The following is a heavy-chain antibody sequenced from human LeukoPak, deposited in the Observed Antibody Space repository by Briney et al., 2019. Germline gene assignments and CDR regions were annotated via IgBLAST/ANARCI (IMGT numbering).Heavy chain of an antibody. CDR3: DRGFYGGGSHFDL. V-gene: IGHV4-30-2*01. CDR2: IFHSVHT. CDR1: GGSISSGDYP. Sequence: SETLSLTCTVSGGSISSGDYPWSWIPQPPGKGLEWIGYIFHSVHTSYNPSLRSQVTISVHMSKNQLSPRLTSVTPADTAVYYCDRGFYGGGSHFDLWGQGTPVPVSS. J-gene: IGHJ4*02. D-gene: IGHD3-10*01.